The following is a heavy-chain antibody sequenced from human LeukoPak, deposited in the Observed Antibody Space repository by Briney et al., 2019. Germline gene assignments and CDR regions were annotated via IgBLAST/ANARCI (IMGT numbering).Heavy chain of an antibody. CDR1: GDXVSSDSAA. Sequence: SQTLSLTCAISGDXVSSDSAAWNWIRQSPSRGLEWLGRTYYRSKWSSDYAVSVKSRITINPDTSKNQFSLHLNSVTPEDTALYYCARDWYNSGWYRFDSWGQGILVTVSS. CDR2: TYYRSKWSS. V-gene: IGHV6-1*01. D-gene: IGHD6-19*01. J-gene: IGHJ4*02. CDR3: ARDWYNSGWYRFDS.